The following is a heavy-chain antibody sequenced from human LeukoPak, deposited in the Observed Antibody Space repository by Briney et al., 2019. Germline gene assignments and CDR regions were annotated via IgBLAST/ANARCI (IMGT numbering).Heavy chain of an antibody. Sequence: GASVKVSCKASGYTFTTYGISWVRQAPGQGLEWMGWISAYNGNTNYAQKFQGRVTMTTDTSTNTAYMELRSLRSDDTAVYYCARDPPHLCSSTSCFGDYWGQGTLVTVSS. CDR3: ARDPPHLCSSTSCFGDY. CDR1: GYTFTTYG. V-gene: IGHV1-18*01. CDR2: ISAYNGNT. D-gene: IGHD2-2*01. J-gene: IGHJ4*02.